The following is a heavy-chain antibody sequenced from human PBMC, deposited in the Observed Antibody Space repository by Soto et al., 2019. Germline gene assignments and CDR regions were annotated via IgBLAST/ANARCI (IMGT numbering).Heavy chain of an antibody. J-gene: IGHJ3*02. V-gene: IGHV3-23*01. Sequence: GGSLRLSCAASGFTFSSYAMSWVRQAPGKGLEWVSAISGSGGSTYYADSVKGRFTISRDNSKNTLYLQMNSLRAEDTAVYYCAKDLESLRWIVVDAFDIWGQGTMVTVSS. CDR3: AKDLESLRWIVVDAFDI. CDR1: GFTFSSYA. D-gene: IGHD3-22*01. CDR2: ISGSGGST.